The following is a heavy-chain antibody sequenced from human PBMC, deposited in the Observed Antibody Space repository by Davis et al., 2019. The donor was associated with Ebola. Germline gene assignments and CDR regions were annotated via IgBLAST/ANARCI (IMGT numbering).Heavy chain of an antibody. CDR2: INPNSGGT. V-gene: IGHV1-2*04. Sequence: ASVKVSCKASGYTFTGYYMHWVRQAPGQGLEWMGWINPNSGGTNYAQKFQGWVTMTRDTSISTAYMELSRLRSDDTAVYYCARDKTAVAGMGGFDPWGQGTLVTVSS. CDR3: ARDKTAVAGMGGFDP. D-gene: IGHD6-19*01. CDR1: GYTFTGYY. J-gene: IGHJ5*02.